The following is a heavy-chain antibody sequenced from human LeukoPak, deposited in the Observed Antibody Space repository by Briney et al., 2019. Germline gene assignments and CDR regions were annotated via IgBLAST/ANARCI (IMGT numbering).Heavy chain of an antibody. CDR3: ARFTWQSYGEFDF. D-gene: IGHD3/OR15-3a*01. J-gene: IGHJ4*02. CDR1: AFILSRYS. Sequence: GGSLRLSRAAAAFILSRYSMKSARQAPGKGLEWVSDISSSSDNTIYYADAVKGRFTMSRDHAKNSLYLDMDSLRAEDTATYYSARFTWQSYGEFDFWGLGTQVTVSS. CDR2: ISSSSDNTI. V-gene: IGHV3-48*01.